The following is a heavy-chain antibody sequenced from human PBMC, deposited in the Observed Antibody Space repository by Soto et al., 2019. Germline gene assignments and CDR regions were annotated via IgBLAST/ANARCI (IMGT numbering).Heavy chain of an antibody. CDR2: IYYSGST. J-gene: IGHJ5*02. Sequence: QLQLQESGPGLVKPSETLSLTCTVSGGSISSSRYYWGWIRQPPGKGLEWIGRIYYSGSTYYNPSXKSRVTIAVDTSKNQFSLKLSSVTAADTAVYYCTNSHWFDPWGQGTLVTVSS. CDR1: GGSISSSRYY. CDR3: TNSHWFDP. V-gene: IGHV4-39*01.